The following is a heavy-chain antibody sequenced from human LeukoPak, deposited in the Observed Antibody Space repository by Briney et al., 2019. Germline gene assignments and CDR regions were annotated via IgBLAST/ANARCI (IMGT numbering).Heavy chain of an antibody. Sequence: ASVKVSCKASGYTFNTYNINWVRQAPGQGLEWMGWISTYNDNTNYAQKFQGGVTMTTDTSTSTAYMELRSLRSDDTAVYYCARQSTRLFNTGSYYPPPAYDYWGQGTLVIVSS. D-gene: IGHD1-26*01. V-gene: IGHV1-18*01. CDR3: ARQSTRLFNTGSYYPPPAYDY. CDR1: GYTFNTYN. J-gene: IGHJ4*02. CDR2: ISTYNDNT.